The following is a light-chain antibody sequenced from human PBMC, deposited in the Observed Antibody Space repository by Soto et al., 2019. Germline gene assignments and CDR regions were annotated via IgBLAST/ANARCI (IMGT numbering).Light chain of an antibody. CDR3: QQLNSYPHT. V-gene: IGKV1-13*02. CDR2: DAS. CDR1: QSIRSY. J-gene: IGKJ4*01. Sequence: IQLTQSPSSLSASVGDKVTITCRASQSIRSYLNWVQQKPGKAPKLLIYDASSLQSGVPSRFSGSGSGTDFTLTISSLQPEDFATYYCQQLNSYPHTFGGGTKVDIK.